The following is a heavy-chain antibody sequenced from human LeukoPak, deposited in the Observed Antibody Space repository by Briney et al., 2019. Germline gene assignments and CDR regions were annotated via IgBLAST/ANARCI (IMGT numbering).Heavy chain of an antibody. Sequence: GGSLRLSCAASEFTFSSYSMNWVRQAPGKGLEWVSYITNSGNSKSYADSVKGRFTISRDNTKSSLYLQMNGLRAEDTAVYYCARTRSNGYLTFDYWGQGILVTVSS. V-gene: IGHV3-48*01. CDR2: ITNSGNSK. J-gene: IGHJ4*02. CDR1: EFTFSSYS. D-gene: IGHD3-22*01. CDR3: ARTRSNGYLTFDY.